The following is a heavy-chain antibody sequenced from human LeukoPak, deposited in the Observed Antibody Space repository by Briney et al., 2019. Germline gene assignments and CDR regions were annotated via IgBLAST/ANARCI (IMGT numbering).Heavy chain of an antibody. J-gene: IGHJ3*02. CDR3: ARVGGYGSGSYEAFDI. CDR2: IYYSGST. CDR1: GGSISSHY. D-gene: IGHD3-10*01. Sequence: PSETLSLTCTVSGGSISSHYWSWIRQPPGTGLEWIGYIYYSGSTNYNPSLKSRVTISIDTSKNQFSLRLSSVTAADTAVYYCARVGGYGSGSYEAFDIWGQGTMVTVSS. V-gene: IGHV4-59*11.